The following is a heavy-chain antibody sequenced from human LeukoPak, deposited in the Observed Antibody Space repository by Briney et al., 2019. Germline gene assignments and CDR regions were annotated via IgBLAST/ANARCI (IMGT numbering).Heavy chain of an antibody. D-gene: IGHD2-21*02. CDR1: GFTVSSNY. CDR3: ARAAYCGGDCYRTFDY. J-gene: IGHJ4*02. CDR2: IYSGGST. V-gene: IGHV3-66*01. Sequence: GGSLRLSCAASGFTVSSNYMSWVRQAPGKGLEWVSVIYSGGSTYYADSVKGRFTISRDNSKNTLYLQMNSLRAEDTAVYYCARAAYCGGDCYRTFDYWGQGTLVTVSS.